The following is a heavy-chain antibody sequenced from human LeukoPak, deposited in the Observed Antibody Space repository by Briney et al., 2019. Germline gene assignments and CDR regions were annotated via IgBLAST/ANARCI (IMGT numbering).Heavy chain of an antibody. J-gene: IGHJ4*02. CDR1: GGTFSSYA. CDR3: ARGDSGWSHYFDY. Sequence: SVKVSCKASGGTFSSYAISWVRQAPGQGLEWMGRIIPILGIANYAQKFQGRVTITADKSTSTAYMELSSLRSEDTAVYYCARGDSGWSHYFDYWGQGTLVTVSS. D-gene: IGHD6-19*01. CDR2: IIPILGIA. V-gene: IGHV1-69*04.